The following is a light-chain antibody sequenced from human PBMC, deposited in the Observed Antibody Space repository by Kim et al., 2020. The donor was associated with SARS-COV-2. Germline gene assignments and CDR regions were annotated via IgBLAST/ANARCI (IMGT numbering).Light chain of an antibody. CDR1: SSNIGNND. J-gene: IGLJ2*01. CDR3: GTWDTSLTAGV. Sequence: GKGVTMTWSGNSSNIGNNDVYWYQQFQGTAPKLLIDDNNERPSGIPGRCSGSKSGTAATLGITGIQTGDEAVYHCGTWDTSLTAGVFGGGTQLTVL. V-gene: IGLV1-51*01. CDR2: DNN.